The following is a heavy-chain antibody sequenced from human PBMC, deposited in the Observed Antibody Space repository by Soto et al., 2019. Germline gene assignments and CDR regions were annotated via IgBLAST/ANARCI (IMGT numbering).Heavy chain of an antibody. CDR3: ARVPPDYYDSSGYCDAFDI. V-gene: IGHV4-30-2*01. Sequence: GKGLEWIGYIYHSGSTYYNPSLKSRVTISVDRSKNQFSLKLSSVTAADTAVYYCARVPPDYYDSSGYCDAFDICGEGTIVT. J-gene: IGHJ3*02. D-gene: IGHD3-22*01. CDR2: IYHSGST.